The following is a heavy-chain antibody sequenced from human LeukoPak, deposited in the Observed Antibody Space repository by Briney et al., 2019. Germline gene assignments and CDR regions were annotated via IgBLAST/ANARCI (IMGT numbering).Heavy chain of an antibody. J-gene: IGHJ4*02. D-gene: IGHD6-6*01. V-gene: IGHV1-69*01. Sequence: ASVKVSCKASGGTFSSYAISWVRQAPGQGLEWMGGIIPIFGTANYAQKLQGRVTITADAPTSTAYMELSSLRSEDTAVYYCAREGDRYSSSSFDYWGQGTLVTVPS. CDR2: IIPIFGTA. CDR3: AREGDRYSSSSFDY. CDR1: GGTFSSYA.